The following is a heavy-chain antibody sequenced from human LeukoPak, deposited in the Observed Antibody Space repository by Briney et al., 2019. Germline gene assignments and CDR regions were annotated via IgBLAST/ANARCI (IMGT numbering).Heavy chain of an antibody. D-gene: IGHD6-6*01. CDR2: IYHSGST. Sequence: SGTLSLTCAVPGGSISSSNWWSWVRQPPGKGLEWIGEIYHSGSTNYNPSLKSRVTISVDASRNQFSLNLSSVTAADTAVYYCARWSGSVTARNYYYYMDVWGEGTTVTVSS. V-gene: IGHV4-4*02. J-gene: IGHJ6*03. CDR3: ARWSGSVTARNYYYYMDV. CDR1: GGSISSSNW.